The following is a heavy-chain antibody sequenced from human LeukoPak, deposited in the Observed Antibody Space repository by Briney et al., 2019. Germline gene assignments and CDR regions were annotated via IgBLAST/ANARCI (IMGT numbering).Heavy chain of an antibody. Sequence: KSGGSLRLSCAASGFTFSSYSMNWVRQAPARGLEWVSSISSSSSYIYYADSVKGPFTISRDNSKNTLYLQMNSLRAEDTAVYYCAKEVEIQLWFTFSCYFDYWGQGTLVTVSS. J-gene: IGHJ4*02. CDR1: GFTFSSYS. CDR3: AKEVEIQLWFTFSCYFDY. CDR2: ISSSSSYI. D-gene: IGHD5-18*01. V-gene: IGHV3-21*04.